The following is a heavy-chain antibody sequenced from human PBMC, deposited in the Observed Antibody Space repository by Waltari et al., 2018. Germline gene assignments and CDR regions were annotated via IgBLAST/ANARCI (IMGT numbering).Heavy chain of an antibody. D-gene: IGHD3-10*01. J-gene: IGHJ4*02. CDR2: IYYSGDN. V-gene: IGHV4-39*07. CDR3: ARARGGYYFDY. Sequence: QLQLQESGPGLVKPSETLSLTCTVSGGSISSSSYYWGWIRQPPGKGLEWIGSIYYSGDNYYNPSLKSRVTISVDTSKNQFSLKLSSVTAADTAVYYCARARGGYYFDYWGQGTLVTVSS. CDR1: GGSISSSSYY.